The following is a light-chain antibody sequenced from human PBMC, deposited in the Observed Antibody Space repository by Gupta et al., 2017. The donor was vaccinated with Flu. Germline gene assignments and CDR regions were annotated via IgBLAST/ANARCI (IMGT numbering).Light chain of an antibody. J-gene: IGKJ1*01. Sequence: QSPDSLALTLVERATIYCRASERVLYNSNIKISLACYQKPPGQTPKLLIYWASTRETGVPYRFSGSGSGTDFTLTISSLQPEDFAVYYCQQYNSSSATFGHGTKVEIK. CDR3: QQYNSSSAT. CDR1: ERVLYNSNIKIS. V-gene: IGKV4-1*01. CDR2: WAS.